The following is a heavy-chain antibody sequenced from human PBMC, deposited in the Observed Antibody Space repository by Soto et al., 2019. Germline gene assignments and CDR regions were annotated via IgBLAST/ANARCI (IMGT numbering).Heavy chain of an antibody. D-gene: IGHD3-3*01. CDR1: GGSISSYY. Sequence: SETLSLTCTVSGGSISSYYWSWIRQPPGKGLEWIGYIYYSGSTNYNPSLKSRVTISVDTSKNQFSLKLSSVTAADTAVYYCARELEWSHAFDSWGQGTMVTVSS. J-gene: IGHJ3*02. V-gene: IGHV4-59*01. CDR2: IYYSGST. CDR3: ARELEWSHAFDS.